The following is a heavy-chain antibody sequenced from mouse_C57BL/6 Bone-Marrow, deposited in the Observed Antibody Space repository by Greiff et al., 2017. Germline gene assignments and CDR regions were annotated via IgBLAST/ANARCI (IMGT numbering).Heavy chain of an antibody. Sequence: QVQLQQPGAELVKPGASVKLSCKASGYTFTSYWMNWVKQRPGKGLEWIGLIPPNSGSTNYNEKFKSKATLTVAKSYSTAYMQLSSLTSEDSAVYYCARSASWDYCYIDFWGTGTSVTVSS. CDR3: ARSASWDYCYIDF. CDR1: GYTFTSYW. CDR2: IPPNSGST. D-gene: IGHD4-1*01. J-gene: IGHJ1*03. V-gene: IGHV1-64*01.